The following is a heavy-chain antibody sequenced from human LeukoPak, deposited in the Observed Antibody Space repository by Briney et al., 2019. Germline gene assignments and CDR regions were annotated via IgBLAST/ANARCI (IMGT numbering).Heavy chain of an antibody. Sequence: GGSLRLSCAASGFTFSSYSMNWVRQSPGKGLEWVSSISSSRSYIYYADSVKGRFTISRDNAKNSLYLQMNSLRAEDTAVYYCASRGHPYYYDSSGYYMGPPDYWGQGTLVTVSS. CDR1: GFTFSSYS. CDR2: ISSSRSYI. V-gene: IGHV3-21*01. CDR3: ASRGHPYYYDSSGYYMGPPDY. D-gene: IGHD3-22*01. J-gene: IGHJ4*02.